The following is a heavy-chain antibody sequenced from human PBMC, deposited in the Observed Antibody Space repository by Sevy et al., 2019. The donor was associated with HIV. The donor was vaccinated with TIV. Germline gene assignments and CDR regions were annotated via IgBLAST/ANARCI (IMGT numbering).Heavy chain of an antibody. CDR1: GFTFSKYS. CDR2: LSFGCGEI. D-gene: IGHD2-8*01. Sequence: GGSLRLSCAASGFTFSKYSMSWVRQPPGKGLEWVSTLSFGCGEINHADSVKGRFTISRDNSKNSLYLQMNNLRAEDTAVYYCAREGCTKPHDYWGQGTLVTVST. CDR3: AREGCTKPHDY. V-gene: IGHV3-23*01. J-gene: IGHJ4*02.